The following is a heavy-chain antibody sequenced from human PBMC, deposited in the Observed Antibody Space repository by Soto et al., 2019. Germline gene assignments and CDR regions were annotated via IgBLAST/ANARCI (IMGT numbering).Heavy chain of an antibody. CDR3: ARDDYYDSNSYYCG. D-gene: IGHD3-22*01. CDR2: ISGSGGST. CDR1: RFTFSSYA. J-gene: IGHJ1*01. V-gene: IGHV3-23*01. Sequence: WGSLRLPCAASRFTFSSYAMSCVRQAPRKGLEWVSAISGSGGSTYYADSVRGRFTISRDNSKNTLYLQMNSLRAEDTAVYYSARDDYYDSNSYYCGWGQGTLVSVSS.